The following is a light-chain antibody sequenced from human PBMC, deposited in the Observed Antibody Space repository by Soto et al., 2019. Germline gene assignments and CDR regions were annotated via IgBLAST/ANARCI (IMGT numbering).Light chain of an antibody. CDR1: QSIRSW. Sequence: DIQMTQSPSTLSASVGDRVTITCRASQSIRSWLAWYQKKPGKAPKLLIYDASSLESGVPSRFSGSGSGTEFNLTIRSLQPDDFATYACQQSNGDANTCGEGTKLEIK. J-gene: IGKJ2*01. CDR3: QQSNGDANT. CDR2: DAS. V-gene: IGKV1-5*01.